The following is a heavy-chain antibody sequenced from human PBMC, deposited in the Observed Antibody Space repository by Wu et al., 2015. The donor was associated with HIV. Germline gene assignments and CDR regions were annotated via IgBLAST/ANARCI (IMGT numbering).Heavy chain of an antibody. Sequence: QVQLVQSGAEVKKPGSSVTVSCKASGDTFNNYAINWVRQAPGQGLEWVGRVIPIYGTTNYAPKLQGRVTITAEESMSTAYMELSSLRSEDTAVYYCARDRWLQPYYYYMDVWGKGTTVTVSS. CDR3: ARDRWLQPYYYYMDV. D-gene: IGHD5-24*01. CDR2: VIPIYGTT. CDR1: GDTFNNYA. V-gene: IGHV1-69*13. J-gene: IGHJ6*03.